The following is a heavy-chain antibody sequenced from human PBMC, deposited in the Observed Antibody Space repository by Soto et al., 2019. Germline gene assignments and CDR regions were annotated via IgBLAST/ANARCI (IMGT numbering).Heavy chain of an antibody. CDR1: GGSISSSSYY. CDR3: ARQNIWSGSCMDV. D-gene: IGHD3-3*01. Sequence: KPSETLSLTCTVSGGSISSSSYYWGWIRQPPGKGLEWIGSIYYSGSTYYNPSLKSRVTISVDTSKNQFSLKLSSVTAADTAVYYCARQNIWSGSCMDVWGQGTTVTVSS. V-gene: IGHV4-39*01. CDR2: IYYSGST. J-gene: IGHJ6*02.